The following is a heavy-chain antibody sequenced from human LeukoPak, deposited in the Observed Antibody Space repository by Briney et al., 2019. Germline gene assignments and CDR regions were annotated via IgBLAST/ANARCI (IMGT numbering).Heavy chain of an antibody. D-gene: IGHD6-13*01. V-gene: IGHV4-59*01. CDR1: GGSISSYY. CDR3: ARDRRSSSWYVGPYYYYYGMDV. Sequence: SSETLSLTCTVSGGSISSYYWSWIRQPPGKGLEWIGYIYYSGSTNYNPSLKSRVTISVDTSKNQFSLKLSSATAADTAVYYCARDRRSSSWYVGPYYYYYGMDVWGQGTTVTVSS. CDR2: IYYSGST. J-gene: IGHJ6*02.